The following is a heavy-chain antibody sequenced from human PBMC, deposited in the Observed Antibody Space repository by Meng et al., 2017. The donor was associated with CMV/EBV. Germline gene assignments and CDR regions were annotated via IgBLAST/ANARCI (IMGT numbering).Heavy chain of an antibody. J-gene: IGHJ4*02. V-gene: IGHV4-34*01. CDR2: INHSGST. CDR3: ARESMVRGED. CDR1: GGSFSGYY. D-gene: IGHD3-10*01. Sequence: QVQLQQWGAGLLKPSETLSLTCAVYGGSFSGYYWSWIRQPPGKGLEWIGEINHSGSTNYNPPLKSRVTISVDTSKNQFPLKLSSVTAADTAVYYCARESMVRGEDWGQGTLVTVSS.